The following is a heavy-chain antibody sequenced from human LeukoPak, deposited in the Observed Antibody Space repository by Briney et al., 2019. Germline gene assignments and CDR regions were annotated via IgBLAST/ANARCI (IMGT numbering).Heavy chain of an antibody. CDR2: TYYSGST. J-gene: IGHJ4*02. D-gene: IGHD6-13*01. CDR3: ARAPYSSSWYFDY. V-gene: IGHV4-59*01. CDR1: GGSISDYY. Sequence: SETLSLTCTVSGGSISDYYWNWIRQPPGKGLEWIGYTYYSGSTNYNPSLKSRVTISVDTSKNQFSLKLSSVTAADTAVYYCARAPYSSSWYFDYWGQGTLVTVSS.